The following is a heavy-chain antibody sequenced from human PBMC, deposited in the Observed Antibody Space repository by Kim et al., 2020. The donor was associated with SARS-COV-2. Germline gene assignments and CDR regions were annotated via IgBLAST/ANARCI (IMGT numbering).Heavy chain of an antibody. D-gene: IGHD3-3*01. J-gene: IGHJ6*03. CDR3: ARGIFGVVIIPYYYYYMDV. V-gene: IGHV4-39*01. CDR2: ISYSGRT. CDR1: GGSISSNDYY. Sequence: SETLSLTCTVSGGSISSNDYYLDWIRQPPGKGLECIGSISYSGRTYYNPSLKSRVTISVDTSKNQISLKLSSVTAADTGVYYCARGIFGVVIIPYYYYYMDVWGKGTTVTVSS.